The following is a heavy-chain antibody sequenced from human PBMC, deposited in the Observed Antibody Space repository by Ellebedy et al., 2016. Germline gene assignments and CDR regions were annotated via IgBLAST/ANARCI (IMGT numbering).Heavy chain of an antibody. D-gene: IGHD2-21*02. CDR3: AREQYCGGDCYSLLDY. CDR1: GFTFSSYA. Sequence: GGSLRLSXAASGFTFSSYAMHWVRQAPGKGLEWVAVISYDGSNKYYADSVKGRFTISRDNPKNTLYLQMNSLRAEDTAVYYCAREQYCGGDCYSLLDYWGQGTLVTVSS. V-gene: IGHV3-30-3*01. CDR2: ISYDGSNK. J-gene: IGHJ4*02.